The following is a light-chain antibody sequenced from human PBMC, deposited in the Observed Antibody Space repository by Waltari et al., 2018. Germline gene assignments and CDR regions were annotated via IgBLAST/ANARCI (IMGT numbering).Light chain of an antibody. J-gene: IGKJ4*01. CDR2: AAS. CDR3: QQYYSTRPLT. Sequence: DIQMTQSPSSLSASVGDRVTINCRASQGIGNDVAWFQQKPGKAPKSLIYAASSLQSGVPSKFSGSGSGTDFTLTISSLQAEDVAVYYCQQYYSTRPLTFGGGTKVEIK. CDR1: QGIGND. V-gene: IGKV1-16*02.